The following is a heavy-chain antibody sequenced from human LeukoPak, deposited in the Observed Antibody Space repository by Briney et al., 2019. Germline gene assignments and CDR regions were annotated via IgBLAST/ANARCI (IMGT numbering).Heavy chain of an antibody. D-gene: IGHD3-22*01. CDR2: INSNNGGT. Sequence: ASVKVSCKASGYTFTGYYIHWVRQAPGQGLEWIGWINSNNGGTNYAQKFQDRVTMTRDTSISTAYMELSRLTSDDTAVYYCARDQNFHGSGGYYGIDCWGQGTLVTVSS. CDR3: ARDQNFHGSGGYYGIDC. V-gene: IGHV1-2*02. CDR1: GYTFTGYY. J-gene: IGHJ4*02.